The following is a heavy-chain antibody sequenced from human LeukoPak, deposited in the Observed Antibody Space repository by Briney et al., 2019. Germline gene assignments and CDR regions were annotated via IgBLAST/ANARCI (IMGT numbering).Heavy chain of an antibody. CDR1: GGSVSSNY. V-gene: IGHV4-59*02. CDR3: ARDRPTYGMDV. Sequence: SETLSLTCSVSGGSVSSNYWAWLRQPPGKGLEWIGYIYYSGSTNYNPSLKSRVTISVDTSKNQFSLKLSSVTAADTAVYYCARDRPTYGMDVWGQGTTVTVSS. J-gene: IGHJ6*02. CDR2: IYYSGST.